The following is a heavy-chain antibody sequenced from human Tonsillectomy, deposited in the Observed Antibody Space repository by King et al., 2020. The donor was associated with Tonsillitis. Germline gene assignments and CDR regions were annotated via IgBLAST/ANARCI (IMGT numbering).Heavy chain of an antibody. D-gene: IGHD3-3*01. CDR2: TYYRYKWYN. J-gene: IGHJ4*02. Sequence: VQLQESGPGLVTPSQTLSLACVISGDSVSGSSVAWNWIRQSPSRGLEWLGRTYYRYKWYNDYAASVRGRIAINPDTSKNQFSLQLNFLTPDDTAVYYCARDDGTRFPFEYWGQGTLVTVSS. V-gene: IGHV6-1*01. CDR3: ARDDGTRFPFEY. CDR1: GDSVSGSSVA.